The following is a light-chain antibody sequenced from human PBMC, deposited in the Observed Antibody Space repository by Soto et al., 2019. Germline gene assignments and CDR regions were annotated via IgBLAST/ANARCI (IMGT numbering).Light chain of an antibody. CDR3: QQYNNWPPDT. V-gene: IGKV3-15*01. CDR1: QSVSSN. CDR2: GAS. J-gene: IGKJ4*01. Sequence: IVMTQSPPTMSVSPGERATLSCRASQSVSSNLAWYQQKPGQAPRLLIYGASTRATGIPARFSGSGSGTEFTLTISSLQSEDFAVYYCQQYNNWPPDTFGGGTKVDIK.